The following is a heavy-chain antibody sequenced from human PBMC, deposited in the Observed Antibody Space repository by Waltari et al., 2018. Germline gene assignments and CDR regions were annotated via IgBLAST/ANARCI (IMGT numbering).Heavy chain of an antibody. CDR1: GFTFCNCD. Sequence: EVQLVESGGGLVQPERSRSLSCEASGFTFCNCDMTGVRQAPGKGLEWVGFVRSNAYGATTEYAASVKGRFSISRDDSKSIAYLHMNSLKSEDTGVYYCTRSGWSDWGQGTLVTVSS. D-gene: IGHD6-19*01. J-gene: IGHJ1*01. CDR3: TRSGWSD. V-gene: IGHV3-49*04. CDR2: VRSNAYGATT.